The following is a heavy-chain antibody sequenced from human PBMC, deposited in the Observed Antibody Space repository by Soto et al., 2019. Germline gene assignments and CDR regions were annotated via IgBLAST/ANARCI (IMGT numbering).Heavy chain of an antibody. V-gene: IGHV4-4*07. J-gene: IGHJ3*02. Sequence: SETLSLTCTVSGGSISSCYWSWIRQPAGKGLEWIGRIYTSGSTNYNPSLKSRVTMSVDTSKNQFSLKLSSVTAADTAVYYCARGDLGYNALSDAFDIWGQGTMVTVSS. CDR2: IYTSGST. CDR1: GGSISSCY. CDR3: ARGDLGYNALSDAFDI. D-gene: IGHD3-16*02.